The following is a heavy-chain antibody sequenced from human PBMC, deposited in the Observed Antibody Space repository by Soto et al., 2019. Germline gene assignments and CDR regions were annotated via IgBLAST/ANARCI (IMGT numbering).Heavy chain of an antibody. D-gene: IGHD4-4*01. V-gene: IGHV3-23*01. CDR2: ISGSSRRT. CDR3: AKDFSSKGWMGLNAPSDS. CDR1: GFTFYDYG. Sequence: EIQLLESGGGLVEPGGSLTLSCAASGFTFYDYGMNWVRQGPGKGLEWVSSISGSSRRTDYADSVKGRFVIYRDNSKAMVYLEMNRLRAADTAVYYCAKDFSSKGWMGLNAPSDSWGQGILVSVSS. J-gene: IGHJ4*02.